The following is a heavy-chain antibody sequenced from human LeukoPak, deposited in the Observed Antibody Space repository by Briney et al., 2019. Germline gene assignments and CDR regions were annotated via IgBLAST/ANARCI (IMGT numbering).Heavy chain of an antibody. CDR1: GGTFSSYA. D-gene: IGHD6-13*01. V-gene: IGHV1-69*06. CDR3: ARDGALAAAGSGDFDY. Sequence: ASVKVSCKASGGTFSSYAISWVRQAPGQGLEWMGGIIPIFGTANYAQKFQGRVTITADKSTSTAYMELSSLRSEDTAVYYCARDGALAAAGSGDFDYWGQGTLVTVSS. CDR2: IIPIFGTA. J-gene: IGHJ4*02.